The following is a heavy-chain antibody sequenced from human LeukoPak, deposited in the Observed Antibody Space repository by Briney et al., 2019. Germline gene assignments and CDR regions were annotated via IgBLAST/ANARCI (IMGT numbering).Heavy chain of an antibody. D-gene: IGHD3-16*02. V-gene: IGHV3-23*01. J-gene: IGHJ4*02. Sequence: GGSLRLSCAASGFTFSNYAMSWVRQAPGKGLEWVSVISDSGGSTYYADSVKGRFTISRDNSKNTLYLQMNSLRAEDTAVYYCARTFGGVIVANYWGPGTLVTVSS. CDR2: ISDSGGST. CDR3: ARTFGGVIVANY. CDR1: GFTFSNYA.